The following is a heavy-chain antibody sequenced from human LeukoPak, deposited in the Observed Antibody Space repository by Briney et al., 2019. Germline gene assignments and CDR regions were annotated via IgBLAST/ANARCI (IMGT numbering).Heavy chain of an antibody. Sequence: GGSLILSCAASGFTISGFWMHWVRQVPGEGLVWVARMNSAGTTINYADPVKGRFTISRDNVRNTLHLQMNNLSLEDTAVYFCIREVQVRASASLGLWGRGTLVTVS. D-gene: IGHD1-1*01. CDR2: MNSAGTTI. CDR1: GFTISGFW. V-gene: IGHV3-74*01. CDR3: IREVQVRASASLGL. J-gene: IGHJ4*01.